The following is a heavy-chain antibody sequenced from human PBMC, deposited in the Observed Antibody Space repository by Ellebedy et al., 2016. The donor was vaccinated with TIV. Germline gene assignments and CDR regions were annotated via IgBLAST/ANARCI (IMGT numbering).Heavy chain of an antibody. J-gene: IGHJ6*02. Sequence: PGGSLRLSCAVSGFTFSDYYMTRIRQAPGKGLEWVSYISSSSSYTNYADSVKGRFTISRDNAKNSLYLQMNSLRAEDTAVYYCARGRGFSSSWYRSRFYYGMDVWGQGTTVTVSS. V-gene: IGHV3-11*06. CDR1: GFTFSDYY. CDR2: ISSSSSYT. D-gene: IGHD6-13*01. CDR3: ARGRGFSSSWYRSRFYYGMDV.